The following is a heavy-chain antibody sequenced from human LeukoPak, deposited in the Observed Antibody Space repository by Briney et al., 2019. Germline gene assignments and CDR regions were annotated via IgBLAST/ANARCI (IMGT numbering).Heavy chain of an antibody. CDR2: IYTSGST. V-gene: IGHV4-61*02. D-gene: IGHD5-12*01. J-gene: IGHJ6*03. Sequence: PSQTLSLTCTVSGGSISSGSYYWSRIRQPAGTGLEWIGRIYTSGSTYYNPSLKSRVTISVDTSKNQFSLKLSSVTAADTAVYYCARLAGYSGYVSMYYYYYYVDVWGKGTTVTISS. CDR1: GGSISSGSYY. CDR3: ARLAGYSGYVSMYYYYYYVDV.